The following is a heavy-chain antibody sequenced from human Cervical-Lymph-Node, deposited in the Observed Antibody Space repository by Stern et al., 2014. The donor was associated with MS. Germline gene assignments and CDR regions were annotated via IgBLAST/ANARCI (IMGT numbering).Heavy chain of an antibody. CDR2: INYSGST. V-gene: IGHV4-59*01. CDR1: GGSISTFY. Sequence: QVQLQESGPGLVKPSETLSLTCTVSGGSISTFYWSWLRQPPGKGLEWIGHINYSGSTNYNPSLKSRVTISVDTSKNHFSLKLSSVTAADTAVYYCARRDYYDSSGYYDDAFDIWGQGTMVTVSS. J-gene: IGHJ3*02. D-gene: IGHD3-22*01. CDR3: ARRDYYDSSGYYDDAFDI.